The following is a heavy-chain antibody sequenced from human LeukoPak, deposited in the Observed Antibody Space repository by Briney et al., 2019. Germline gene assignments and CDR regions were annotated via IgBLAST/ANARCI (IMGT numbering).Heavy chain of an antibody. CDR3: ARGVAARPFVY. Sequence: SETLSLTCAVYGGSFSGYYWSWIRQPPGKGLEWIGEINHSGSTNYNPSLKSQVTISVDMSKNQFSLKLSSVTAADTAVYCCARGVAARPFVYWGQGTLVTVSS. CDR1: GGSFSGYY. D-gene: IGHD6-6*01. V-gene: IGHV4-34*01. CDR2: INHSGST. J-gene: IGHJ4*02.